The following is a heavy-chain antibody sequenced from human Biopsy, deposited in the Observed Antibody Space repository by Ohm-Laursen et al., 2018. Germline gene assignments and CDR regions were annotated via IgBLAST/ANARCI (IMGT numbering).Heavy chain of an antibody. Sequence: SDTLSLTCAVYGGSFSDYYWSWIRQPPGKGLEWIGEINHRGATNYNPSLKSRVTISVDTSKNQFSLRLTSVTAADTAMYYCARQEFATSPLDYWGQGSLVTVSS. CDR3: ARQEFATSPLDY. CDR2: INHRGAT. D-gene: IGHD3-10*01. J-gene: IGHJ4*02. CDR1: GGSFSDYY. V-gene: IGHV4-34*01.